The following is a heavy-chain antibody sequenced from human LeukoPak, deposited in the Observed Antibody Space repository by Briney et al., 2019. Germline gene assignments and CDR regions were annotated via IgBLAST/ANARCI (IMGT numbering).Heavy chain of an antibody. CDR3: ARHEDYYGSGSDPDWFDP. Sequence: SETLSLTCTVSGGSISSSSYYWGWIRQPPGNGLECIGSIYYSGSTYYNPSLKSRVTISVDTSKNQFSLKLSSVTAAVTAVYYCARHEDYYGSGSDPDWFDPWGQGTLVTVSS. CDR1: GGSISSSSYY. CDR2: IYYSGST. D-gene: IGHD3-10*01. V-gene: IGHV4-39*01. J-gene: IGHJ5*02.